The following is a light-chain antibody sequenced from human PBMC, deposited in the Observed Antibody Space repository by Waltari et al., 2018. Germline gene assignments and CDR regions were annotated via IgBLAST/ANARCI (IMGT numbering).Light chain of an antibody. Sequence: QSALTQPRSVSGSPGQSVTISCTGTSRDVGGYNLVPWYQHLPGKAPKLIIYDVSERPSGVPDRFSGSKSGNTASLTISGLQAEDEADYYCCSYAGSHTLGVFGTGTKVTVL. J-gene: IGLJ1*01. CDR2: DVS. CDR1: SRDVGGYNL. CDR3: CSYAGSHTLGV. V-gene: IGLV2-11*01.